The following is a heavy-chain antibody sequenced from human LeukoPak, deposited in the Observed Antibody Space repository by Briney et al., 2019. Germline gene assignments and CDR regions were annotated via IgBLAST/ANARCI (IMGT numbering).Heavy chain of an antibody. Sequence: GGSLRLTCAASGFAFSIKYMNWVRQAPGKGLEWVSVFYPDGRTYYADSVKGRFTISRDVSKNTLFLQMTSLRAEDTAVYYCAKAKGCNGEGHFDNWGRGTLVTVSS. CDR2: FYPDGRT. J-gene: IGHJ4*02. CDR1: GFAFSIKY. V-gene: IGHV3-53*01. CDR3: AKAKGCNGEGHFDN. D-gene: IGHD3-10*01.